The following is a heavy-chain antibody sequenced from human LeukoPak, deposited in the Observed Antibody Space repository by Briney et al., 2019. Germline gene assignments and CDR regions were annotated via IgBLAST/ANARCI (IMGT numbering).Heavy chain of an antibody. CDR2: IRSTSSTM. CDR3: ARDATGTTAWFDP. D-gene: IGHD1-1*01. CDR1: GFTFSDYA. Sequence: LAGGSLRLSCAASGFTFSDYAMNWVRQAPGKGLEWVSYIRSTSSTMYYADSVKGRFTISRDNGKNSLYLQMNSLRDEDTAVYYCARDATGTTAWFDPWGQGTLVIVSS. V-gene: IGHV3-48*02. J-gene: IGHJ5*02.